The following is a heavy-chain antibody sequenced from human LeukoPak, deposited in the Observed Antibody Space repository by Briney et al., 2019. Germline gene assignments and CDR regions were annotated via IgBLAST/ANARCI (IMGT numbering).Heavy chain of an antibody. J-gene: IGHJ4*02. Sequence: SETLSLTCAVYGGSFSGYYWSWIRQPPGKGLEWIGEINHSGSTNYNPSLKSRVTISVDTSKNQFSLKLSSVTAADTAVYYCARADGQWLGKIDYWGQGTLVTVSS. D-gene: IGHD6-19*01. CDR3: ARADGQWLGKIDY. CDR1: GGSFSGYY. CDR2: INHSGST. V-gene: IGHV4-34*01.